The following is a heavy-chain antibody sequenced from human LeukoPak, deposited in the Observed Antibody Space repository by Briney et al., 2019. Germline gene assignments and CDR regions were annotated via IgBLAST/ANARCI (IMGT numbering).Heavy chain of an antibody. CDR3: ASYPLTFGGVIVIGGYFDY. V-gene: IGHV3-23*01. CDR1: GFTFSSYA. D-gene: IGHD3-16*02. J-gene: IGHJ4*02. Sequence: PGGSLRLSCAASGFTFSSYAMSWVRQAPGKGLEWVSAISGSGGSTYYADSVKGRFTISRDNSKNTLYLQMNSLGAEDTAVYYCASYPLTFGGVIVIGGYFDYWGQGTLVTVSS. CDR2: ISGSGGST.